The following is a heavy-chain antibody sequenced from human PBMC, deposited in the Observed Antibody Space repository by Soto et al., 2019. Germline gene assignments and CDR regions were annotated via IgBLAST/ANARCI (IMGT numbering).Heavy chain of an antibody. CDR2: IIPIFGTA. CDR3: ARARYSGYDVFY. CDR1: GGTFSSYA. D-gene: IGHD5-12*01. Sequence: SVKVSCKASGGTFSSYAISWARQAPGQGLEWMGGIIPIFGTANYAQKFQGRVTITADESTSTAYMELSSLRSEDTAVYYCARARYSGYDVFYWGQGTLVTVSS. V-gene: IGHV1-69*13. J-gene: IGHJ4*02.